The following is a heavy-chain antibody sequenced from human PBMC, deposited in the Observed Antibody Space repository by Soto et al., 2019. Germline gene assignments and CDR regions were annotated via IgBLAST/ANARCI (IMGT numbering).Heavy chain of an antibody. Sequence: QVQLQESGPGLVKPSETLSLTCTVSGGSISSYYWSWIRQPPGKGLEWIGYIYNSGSTNYNPSLKSRVTISIDTSKNQFSLKLNSVTAADTAVYYCALGKEWLVYWGQGTLVTVSS. J-gene: IGHJ4*02. D-gene: IGHD6-19*01. CDR3: ALGKEWLVY. CDR2: IYNSGST. V-gene: IGHV4-59*08. CDR1: GGSISSYY.